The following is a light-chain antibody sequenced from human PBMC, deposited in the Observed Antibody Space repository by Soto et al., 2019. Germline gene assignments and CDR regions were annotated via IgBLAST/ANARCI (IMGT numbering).Light chain of an antibody. Sequence: IQSPPTLSASVGDRVTLTCRASQSVTTNLAWYQHKPGQSPRLLISDASTGASGIPPRFSGSGSGTEFTLTIDRLQSADFAVYYCQQYDRWPVTFGGGTKVDIK. V-gene: IGKV3-15*01. J-gene: IGKJ4*01. CDR3: QQYDRWPVT. CDR1: QSVTTN. CDR2: DAS.